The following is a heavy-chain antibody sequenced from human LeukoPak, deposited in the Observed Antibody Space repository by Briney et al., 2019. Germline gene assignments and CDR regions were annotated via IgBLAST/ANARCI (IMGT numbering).Heavy chain of an antibody. Sequence: GGPLRLSCAASGFTFSSYAMSWVRQAPGKGLEWVSAISGSGGITYYADSVKGRFTISRDNSKNTLFLQMNSLRAEDTAVYYCAKDHTPIPTSIYFDYWGQGTLVTVSS. D-gene: IGHD3-9*01. V-gene: IGHV3-23*01. J-gene: IGHJ4*02. CDR3: AKDHTPIPTSIYFDY. CDR1: GFTFSSYA. CDR2: ISGSGGIT.